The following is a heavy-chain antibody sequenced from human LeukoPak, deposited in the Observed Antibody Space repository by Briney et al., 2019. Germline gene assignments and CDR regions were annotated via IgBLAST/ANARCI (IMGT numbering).Heavy chain of an antibody. J-gene: IGHJ6*03. V-gene: IGHV3-23*01. CDR3: ARMSSTEIYYFYYMDV. D-gene: IGHD6-6*01. CDR1: RFTFSSYA. CDR2: ISNSGVST. Sequence: GGSLRLSCAASRFTFSSYAMNWVRQAPGKGLEWVSAISNSGVSTYYADSVKGRFTISRDNSKNTLYLQVDSPRAEDTAVYYCARMSSTEIYYFYYMDVWGKGTTVTVSS.